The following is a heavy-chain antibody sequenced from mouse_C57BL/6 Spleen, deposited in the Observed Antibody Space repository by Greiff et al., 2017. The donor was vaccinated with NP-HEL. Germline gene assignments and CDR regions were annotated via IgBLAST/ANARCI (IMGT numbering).Heavy chain of an antibody. CDR1: GYAFSSYW. Sequence: QVQLQQSGAELVKPGASVKISCKASGYAFSSYWMNWVKQRPGKGLEWIGQIYPGDGDTNYNGKFKGKATLTAYKSSSTAYMQLSSLTSEDSAVYFCARGGIYDGYYYFDYWGQGTTLTVSS. D-gene: IGHD2-3*01. J-gene: IGHJ2*01. V-gene: IGHV1-80*01. CDR2: IYPGDGDT. CDR3: ARGGIYDGYYYFDY.